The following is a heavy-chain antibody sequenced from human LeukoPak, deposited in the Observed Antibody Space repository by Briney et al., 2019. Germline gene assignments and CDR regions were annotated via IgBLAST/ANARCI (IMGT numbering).Heavy chain of an antibody. CDR2: ISGSGGST. CDR1: GFTFSSYA. V-gene: IGHV3-23*01. J-gene: IGHJ5*02. D-gene: IGHD1-26*01. Sequence: GGSLRLSCAASGFTFSSYAMSWVRQAPGKGLEWVSAISGSGGSTYYADSVKGRFTISRDNSKNTLYLQMNSLRAEDTAVYYCAKGRRSGSYFVVWFDPWGQGTLVTVSS. CDR3: AKGRRSGSYFVVWFDP.